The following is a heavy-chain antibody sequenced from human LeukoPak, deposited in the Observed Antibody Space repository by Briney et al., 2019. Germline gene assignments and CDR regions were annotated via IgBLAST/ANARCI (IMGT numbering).Heavy chain of an antibody. CDR1: GDSISSGGYY. CDR2: IFYSGST. Sequence: SETLSLTCTVSGDSISSGGYYWSWIRQPPGKALEWIGYIFYSGSTYYNPSLQSRVTISVDASKNQFSLRLRSVTATDTAVCYCARQYYYGSGSTAGPDYWGQGTLVTVSS. J-gene: IGHJ4*02. CDR3: ARQYYYGSGSTAGPDY. V-gene: IGHV4-30-4*01. D-gene: IGHD3-10*01.